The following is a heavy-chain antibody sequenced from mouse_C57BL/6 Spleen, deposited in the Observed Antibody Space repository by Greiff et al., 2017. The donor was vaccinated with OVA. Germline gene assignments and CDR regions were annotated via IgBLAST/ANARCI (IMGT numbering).Heavy chain of an antibody. CDR2: IYPGSGST. CDR1: GYTFTSYW. J-gene: IGHJ2*01. D-gene: IGHD3-3*01. CDR3: AKGGLGSYFDY. V-gene: IGHV1-55*01. Sequence: QVQLQQPGAELVKPGASVKMSCKASGYTFTSYWITWVKQRPGQGLEWIGDIYPGSGSTNYNEKLKSKATLTVDKSSSTAYMQLSSLTSVYSAVYYCAKGGLGSYFDYWGQGTTLTVSS.